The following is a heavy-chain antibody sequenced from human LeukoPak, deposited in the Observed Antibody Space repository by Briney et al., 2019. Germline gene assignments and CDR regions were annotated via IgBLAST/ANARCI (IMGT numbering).Heavy chain of an antibody. CDR2: INHSGST. J-gene: IGHJ3*02. CDR3: ARAAAYASDAFDI. CDR1: GYAISSGYF. V-gene: IGHV4-38-2*02. D-gene: IGHD6-13*01. Sequence: SETLSLTCSVSGYAISSGYFWSWIRQPPGKGLEWIGEINHSGSTNYNPSLKSRVTISVDTSKNQFSLKLSSVTAADTAVYYCARAAAYASDAFDIWGQGTMVTVSS.